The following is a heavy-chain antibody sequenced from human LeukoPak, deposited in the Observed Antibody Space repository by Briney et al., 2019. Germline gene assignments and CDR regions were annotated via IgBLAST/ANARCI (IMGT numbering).Heavy chain of an antibody. D-gene: IGHD3-10*01. CDR3: ARSYGDYYYYVMDV. Sequence: GGSLRLSCAASGFTVSSNYMSWVRQAPGKGLEWVSVIYSGGSTYYADSVKGRFTISRDNSKNTLYLQMNSLRAEDTAVYYCARSYGDYYYYVMDVWGQGTTVTVSS. J-gene: IGHJ6*02. CDR1: GFTVSSNY. V-gene: IGHV3-66*01. CDR2: IYSGGST.